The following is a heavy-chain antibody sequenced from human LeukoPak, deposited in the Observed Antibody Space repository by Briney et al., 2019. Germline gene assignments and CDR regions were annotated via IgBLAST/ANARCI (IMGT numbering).Heavy chain of an antibody. CDR3: AKDHGSGWFPDY. CDR1: GFTFSSYG. V-gene: IGHV3-30*18. D-gene: IGHD6-19*01. CDR2: ISYDGSNG. Sequence: GRSLRLSCVASGFTFSSYGMQWVRQAPGKGLEWVALISYDGSNGNYADSVKGRFTISRDNSKNTLYLQMNSLRAEGTAVYYCAKDHGSGWFPDYWGQGTLVTVSS. J-gene: IGHJ4*02.